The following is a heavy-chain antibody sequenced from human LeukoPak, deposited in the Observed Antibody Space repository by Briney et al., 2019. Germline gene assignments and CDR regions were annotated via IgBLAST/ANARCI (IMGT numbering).Heavy chain of an antibody. CDR3: ARHSVTAGTEYAFDI. Sequence: PSETLSLTCTISGGSINSYYWSWIRQSPGKGLEWIGYIYNSGSTNYNPSLKSRVTISVDTSKNQFSLKLSSVTAADTAVYYCARHSVTAGTEYAFDIWGQGTMVTVSS. J-gene: IGHJ3*02. CDR2: IYNSGST. V-gene: IGHV4-59*08. CDR1: GGSINSYY. D-gene: IGHD6-13*01.